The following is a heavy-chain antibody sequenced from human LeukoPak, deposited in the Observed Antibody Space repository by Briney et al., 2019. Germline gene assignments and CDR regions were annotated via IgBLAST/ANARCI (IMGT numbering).Heavy chain of an antibody. V-gene: IGHV3-30*03. J-gene: IGHJ4*02. CDR1: GFTFSSYG. CDR3: ATSARTYLGSSLDY. Sequence: GGSLRLSCAGSGFTFSSYGMHWVRQAPGKGLEWVALISNDGSNKNYADSVKGRFTISRDNSKNTLYLQMNSLRAEDTALYYCATSARTYLGSSLDYWGQGTLVTVSS. D-gene: IGHD2-15*01. CDR2: ISNDGSNK.